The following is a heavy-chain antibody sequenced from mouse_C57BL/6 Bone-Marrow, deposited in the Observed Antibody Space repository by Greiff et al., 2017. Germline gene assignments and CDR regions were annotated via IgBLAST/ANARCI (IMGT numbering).Heavy chain of an antibody. CDR1: GYSFTDYC. V-gene: IGHV1-39*01. CDR3: ARRGEGRDLDV. CDR2: INPSCGTT. Sequence: VQLQESGPELVKPGASVKMSCKASGYSFTDYCMTWVKQSHGQSLEWIGVINPSCGTTSYNQKFKGTATLTVDQSSSTAYMQRTSLTSEDSAVYYCARRGEGRDLDVWGKGTTVTVSS. D-gene: IGHD2-13*01. J-gene: IGHJ1*03.